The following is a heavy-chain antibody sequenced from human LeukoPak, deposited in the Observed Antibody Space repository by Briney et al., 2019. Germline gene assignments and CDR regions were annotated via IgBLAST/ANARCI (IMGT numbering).Heavy chain of an antibody. V-gene: IGHV3-74*01. J-gene: IGHJ3*02. D-gene: IGHD6-19*01. CDR1: GFTFTNYW. CDR3: ARGGLDHAYDI. Sequence: PGGSLRLSCAASGFTFTNYWRHWVRQAPGKGLMWVSRVNSDGGGTIYADSVKGRFTVSRYNTKNSVYLQMSSPRADDTGVYYCARGGLDHAYDIWGQGTMVTVSS. CDR2: VNSDGGGT.